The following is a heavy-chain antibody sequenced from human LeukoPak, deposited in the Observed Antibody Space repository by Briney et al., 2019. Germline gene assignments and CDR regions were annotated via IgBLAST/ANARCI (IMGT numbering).Heavy chain of an antibody. J-gene: IGHJ3*02. CDR3: ASDWGLSQLEYCSNTNCYMGAFDI. D-gene: IGHD2-2*02. CDR1: GYTFAGYY. V-gene: IGHV1-2*02. CDR2: IDPNSGGT. Sequence: ASVKVSCKASGYTFAGYYMHWVRQAPGQGLEWMGWIDPNSGGTNYAQKFQGRVTMTRDTSISTAYMELSRLRSDDTAVYYCASDWGLSQLEYCSNTNCYMGAFDIWGQGTMVTVSS.